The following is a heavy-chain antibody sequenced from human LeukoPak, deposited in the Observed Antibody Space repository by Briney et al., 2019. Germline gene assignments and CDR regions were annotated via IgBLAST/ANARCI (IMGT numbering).Heavy chain of an antibody. D-gene: IGHD2-8*02. Sequence: PSETLSLTCTVSGGSISSSSYYWGWIRQPPGKGLEWIGSIYYSGSTYYNPSLKGRVTISVDTSKNQFSLKLSSVTAADTAVYYCAKGGGVIGRSYYFDYWGQGTLVTVSS. CDR2: IYYSGST. CDR3: AKGGGVIGRSYYFDY. V-gene: IGHV4-39*01. CDR1: GGSISSSSYY. J-gene: IGHJ4*02.